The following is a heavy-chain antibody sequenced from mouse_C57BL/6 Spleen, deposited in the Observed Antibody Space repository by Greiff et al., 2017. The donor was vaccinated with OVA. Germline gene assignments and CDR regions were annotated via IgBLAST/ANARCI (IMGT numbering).Heavy chain of an antibody. CDR3: ARDQTGTLDY. CDR1: GFTFSSYA. D-gene: IGHD4-1*01. Sequence: DVKLQESGGGLVKPGGSLKLSCAASGFTFSSYAMSWVRQTPEKRLAWVATISDGGSYTFYPANVKGRFTISRNNAKNNLYLQRSHLKSENTAMYYCARDQTGTLDYWGQGTTLTVSS. V-gene: IGHV5-4*01. CDR2: ISDGGSYT. J-gene: IGHJ2*01.